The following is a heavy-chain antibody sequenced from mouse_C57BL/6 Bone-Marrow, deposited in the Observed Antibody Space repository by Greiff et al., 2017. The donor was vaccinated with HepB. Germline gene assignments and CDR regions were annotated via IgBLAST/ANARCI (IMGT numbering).Heavy chain of an antibody. D-gene: IGHD1-1*01. CDR1: GFTFSSYA. CDR2: ISDGGSYT. Sequence: EVKVVESGGGLVKPGGSLKLSCAASGFTFSSYAMSWVRQTPEKRLEWVATISDGGSYTYYPDNVKGRFTISRDNAKNNLYLQMSHLKSEDTAMYYCARDPITTLLYDYLSQVTSLTVSS. CDR3: ARDPITTLLYDY. V-gene: IGHV5-4*01. J-gene: IGHJ4*01.